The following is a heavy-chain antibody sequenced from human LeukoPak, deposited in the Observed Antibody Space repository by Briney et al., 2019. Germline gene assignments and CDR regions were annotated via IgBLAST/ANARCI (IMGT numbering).Heavy chain of an antibody. CDR3: ARDMSGSGFDY. D-gene: IGHD3-10*01. CDR2: ISSSSSYI. Sequence: GGSLRLSCAASGFTFSSYSMNWVRQAPGKGLEWVSSISSSSSYINYADSVKGRFTISRDNAKNSLYLQMNSLRAEDTAVYYCARDMSGSGFDYWGQGTLVTVSS. V-gene: IGHV3-21*01. CDR1: GFTFSSYS. J-gene: IGHJ4*02.